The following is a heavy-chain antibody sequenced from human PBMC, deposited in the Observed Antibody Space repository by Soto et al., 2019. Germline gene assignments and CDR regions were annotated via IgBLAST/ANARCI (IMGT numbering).Heavy chain of an antibody. J-gene: IGHJ4*02. CDR2: IYGSGRT. D-gene: IGHD5-12*01. V-gene: IGHV3-53*01. Sequence: PGGSLRLSCAASGFTVSGHSMTWVRQSPGQGLEWVSIIYGSGRTYYTDSLKGRFTISRDTSKNTLYLRMNSLRAEDTAIYYCARMGEIVVTIGALEYWGQGTLVTVSS. CDR3: ARMGEIVVTIGALEY. CDR1: GFTVSGHS.